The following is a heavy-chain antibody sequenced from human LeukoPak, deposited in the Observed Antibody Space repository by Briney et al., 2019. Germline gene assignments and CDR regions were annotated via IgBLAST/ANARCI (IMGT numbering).Heavy chain of an antibody. CDR1: GYTFTGYY. D-gene: IGHD6-19*01. V-gene: IGHV1-2*02. CDR2: INPNSGGT. CDR3: ARDLGIAVAGPENDY. Sequence: ASVKVSCKASGYTFTGYYMHWVRHAPGQGLEWMEWINPNSGGTNYAQEFQGRVTMTRDTSISTAYMELSRLRSDDTAVYYCARDLGIAVAGPENDYWGQGTLVTVSS. J-gene: IGHJ4*02.